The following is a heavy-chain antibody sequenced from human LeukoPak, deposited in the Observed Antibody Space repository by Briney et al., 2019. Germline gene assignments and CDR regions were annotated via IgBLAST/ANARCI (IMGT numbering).Heavy chain of an antibody. CDR2: IYYSGST. V-gene: IGHV4-39*01. D-gene: IGHD4-17*01. Sequence: TSETLSLTCTVSGGSISSSSYYWGWIRQPPGKGLEWIGGIYYSGSTYYNPSLKSRVTISVDTSKNQFSPKLSSVTAADTAVYYCATGTIAIEAFDIWGQGTMVTVSS. J-gene: IGHJ3*02. CDR1: GGSISSSSYY. CDR3: ATGTIAIEAFDI.